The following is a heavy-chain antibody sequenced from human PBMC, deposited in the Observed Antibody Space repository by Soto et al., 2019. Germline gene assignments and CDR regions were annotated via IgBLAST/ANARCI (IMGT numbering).Heavy chain of an antibody. J-gene: IGHJ6*02. CDR1: GYTFTSYD. CDR3: AREVAGRTLYYGFDV. Sequence: ASVKVSCKASGYTFTSYDMHWVRQAPGQGLEWMGWISANNGNTNYAQKLQGRVTMTTDTSTSTAYIELNRLRSDDTAVYYCAREVAGRTLYYGFDVWGQGTTVTVSS. CDR2: ISANNGNT. D-gene: IGHD6-13*01. V-gene: IGHV1-18*04.